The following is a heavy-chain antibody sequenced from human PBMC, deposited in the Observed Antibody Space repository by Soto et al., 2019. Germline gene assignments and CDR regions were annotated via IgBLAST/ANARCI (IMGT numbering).Heavy chain of an antibody. CDR2: INPNSGGT. CDR3: ARAKVYCSGGSCHPRQYNWFDP. Sequence: ASVKVSCKASGYTFTGYYMHWVRQAPGQGLEWMGWINPNSGGTNYAQKFQGWVTMTRDTSISTAYMELSRLRSDDTAVYYCARAKVYCSGGSCHPRQYNWFDPWGQGTLVTVSS. CDR1: GYTFTGYY. J-gene: IGHJ5*02. V-gene: IGHV1-2*04. D-gene: IGHD2-15*01.